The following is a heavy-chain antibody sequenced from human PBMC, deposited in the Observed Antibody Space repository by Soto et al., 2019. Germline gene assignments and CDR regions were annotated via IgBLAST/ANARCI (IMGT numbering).Heavy chain of an antibody. J-gene: IGHJ6*02. CDR1: GYSFTSYW. D-gene: IGHD2-2*01. CDR2: IYPGDSYT. V-gene: IGHV5-51*01. Sequence: GESLKISCKGSGYSFTSYWIGWVRQMPGKGLEWMGIIYPGDSYTNYSPSFQGHVTISADKSISTAYLQWSSLKASDTAMYYCARRSRTTASGMDVWGQGTTVTVSS. CDR3: ARRSRTTASGMDV.